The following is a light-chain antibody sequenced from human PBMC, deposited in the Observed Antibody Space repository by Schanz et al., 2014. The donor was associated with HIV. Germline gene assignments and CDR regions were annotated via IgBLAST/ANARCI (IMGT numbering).Light chain of an antibody. V-gene: IGKV1-5*03. CDR3: LHYNDFAST. CDR2: EAS. J-gene: IGKJ2*01. CDR1: QSISEW. Sequence: DIQMTQSPSTLSASVGDRITITCRASQSISEWLAWYQQKPGQAPNLLISEASTLESGVPSRFSGTGSGTEFTLTISSLHPDDFATYFCLHYNDFASTFGQGTKLDIQ.